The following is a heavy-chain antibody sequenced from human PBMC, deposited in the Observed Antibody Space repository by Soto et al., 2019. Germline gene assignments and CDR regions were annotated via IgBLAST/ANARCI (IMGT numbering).Heavy chain of an antibody. D-gene: IGHD2-2*01. V-gene: IGHV4-34*01. CDR3: ARGEVRIVLVPAAISYYYYGMDV. CDR1: GGSFSGYY. CDR2: INHSGST. Sequence: SETLSLTCAVYGGSFSGYYWSWIRQPPGKGLEWIGEINHSGSTNYNPSLKSRVTISVDTSKNQFSLKLSSVTAADTAVYYCARGEVRIVLVPAAISYYYYGMDVWGHGTTVTVSS. J-gene: IGHJ6*02.